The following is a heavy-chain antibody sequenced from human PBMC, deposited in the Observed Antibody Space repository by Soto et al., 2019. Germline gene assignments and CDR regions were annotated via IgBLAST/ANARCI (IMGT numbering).Heavy chain of an antibody. J-gene: IGHJ6*02. CDR3: ARGEIAVAGYYYYGMDV. CDR1: GYTFTSYG. Sequence: ASVKVSCKASGYTFTSYGISWVRQAPGQGLEWMGWISAYNGNTNYAQKLQGRVTMTTDTSTSTAYMELSRLRSDDTAVYYCARGEIAVAGYYYYGMDVWGQGTTVTVSS. CDR2: ISAYNGNT. D-gene: IGHD6-19*01. V-gene: IGHV1-18*01.